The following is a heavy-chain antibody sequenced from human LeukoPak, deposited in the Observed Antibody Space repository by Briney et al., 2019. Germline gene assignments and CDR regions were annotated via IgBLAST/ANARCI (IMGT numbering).Heavy chain of an antibody. CDR3: AREIAAAGTWM. V-gene: IGHV3-7*01. CDR2: IKQDGSEK. CDR1: GFTFSSYE. J-gene: IGHJ3*01. Sequence: PGGSLRLSCAASGFTFSSYEMNWVRQAPGKGLEWVANIKQDGSEKYYVDSVKGRFTISRDNAKNSLYLQMNSLRAEDTAVYYCAREIAAAGTWMGGQGTMVTVSS. D-gene: IGHD6-13*01.